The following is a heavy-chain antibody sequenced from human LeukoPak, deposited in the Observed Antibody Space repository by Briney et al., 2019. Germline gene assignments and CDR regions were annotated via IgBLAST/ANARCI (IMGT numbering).Heavy chain of an antibody. D-gene: IGHD3-22*01. CDR1: GFTFSSYG. V-gene: IGHV3-30*18. Sequence: PGRSLRLSCAASGFTFSSYGMHWVRQAPGKGLEWVAVISYDGSNKYYADSVKGRFTISRDNSKNTLYLQMNSLRAEDTAVYYCAKDGDYDSSGSTMDYFDYWGQETLVTVSS. CDR2: ISYDGSNK. CDR3: AKDGDYDSSGSTMDYFDY. J-gene: IGHJ4*02.